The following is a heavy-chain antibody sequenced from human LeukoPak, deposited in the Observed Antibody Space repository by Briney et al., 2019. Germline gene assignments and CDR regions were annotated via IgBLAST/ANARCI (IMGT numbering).Heavy chain of an antibody. V-gene: IGHV3-23*01. Sequence: GGSLRLSCAASGFTFSNYAMSWVRQAPGKGLEWVSGISGSGSSTYYADSVKGRFTVSRDNSKNTLYLQMSSLRAEDTAVYYCVKRGHSAATGYFDYWGRGTVVTVSS. CDR2: ISGSGSST. CDR1: GFTFSNYA. D-gene: IGHD2-15*01. J-gene: IGHJ4*02. CDR3: VKRGHSAATGYFDY.